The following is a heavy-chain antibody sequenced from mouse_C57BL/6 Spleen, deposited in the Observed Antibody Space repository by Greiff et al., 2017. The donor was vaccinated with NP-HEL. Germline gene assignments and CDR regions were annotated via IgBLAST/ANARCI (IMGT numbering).Heavy chain of an antibody. CDR1: GYTFTDYY. V-gene: IGHV1-26*01. CDR3: ARRNHYYAMDY. J-gene: IGHJ4*01. Sequence: VQLQQSGPELVKPGASVKISCKASGYTFTDYYMNWVKQSHGKSLEWIGDINPNNGGTSYNQKFKGKATLTVDKSSSTAYMELRSLTSKDSAVYYCARRNHYYAMDYWGQGTSVTVSS. CDR2: INPNNGGT.